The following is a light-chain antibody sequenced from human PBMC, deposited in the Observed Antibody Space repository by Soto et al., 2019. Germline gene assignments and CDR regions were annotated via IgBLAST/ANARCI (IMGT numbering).Light chain of an antibody. CDR1: SCDVGGDNY. CDR3: SSYTSSSTLYV. Sequence: QSALTQSASVSGAPGQWITISCTGTSCDVGGDNYVSWYQQHPGKAPKLLIYEVSNRPSGVSNRFSGSKSGNTASLTISGLQAEDEADYYCSSYTSSSTLYVFGTGTKVTVL. J-gene: IGLJ1*01. V-gene: IGLV2-14*01. CDR2: EVS.